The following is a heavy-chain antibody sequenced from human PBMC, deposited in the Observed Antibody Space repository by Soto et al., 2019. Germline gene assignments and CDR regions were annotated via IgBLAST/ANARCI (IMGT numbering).Heavy chain of an antibody. CDR2: IDPSDSYT. D-gene: IGHD5-12*01. CDR3: ASVYSGYDSGDY. CDR1: GYTFTSHW. V-gene: IGHV5-10-1*01. J-gene: IGHJ4*02. Sequence: PGESLKISCKGSGYTFTSHWISWVRQMPGKGLEWMGRIDPSDSYTNYSPSFQGHVTISADKAISTAYLQWDSLKASDTAMYYCASVYSGYDSGDYWGQGTLVTVSS.